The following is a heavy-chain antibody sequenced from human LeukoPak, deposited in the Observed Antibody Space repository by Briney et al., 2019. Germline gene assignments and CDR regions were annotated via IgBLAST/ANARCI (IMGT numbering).Heavy chain of an antibody. Sequence: QPGGSLRLSCAASGFTFSSYSMNWVRQAPGKGLEWVSYISSSSSTIYYADSVKGRFTISRDNAKNSLYLQMNSLRAEDTAVYYCARGYYDFWSGYYTDFDYWGQGTLVTVSS. CDR1: GFTFSSYS. CDR2: ISSSSSTI. CDR3: ARGYYDFWSGYYTDFDY. J-gene: IGHJ4*02. D-gene: IGHD3-3*01. V-gene: IGHV3-48*01.